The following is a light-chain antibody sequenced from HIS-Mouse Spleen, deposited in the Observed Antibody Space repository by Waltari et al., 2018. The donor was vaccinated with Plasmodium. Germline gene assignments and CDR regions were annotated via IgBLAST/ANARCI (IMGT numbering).Light chain of an antibody. CDR1: ALPKKY. V-gene: IGLV3-10*01. J-gene: IGLJ3*02. Sequence: SYELTQPPSVSVSPGQTARITCSGDALPKKYAYWYPQKSGQAPVLVIYEDSKRPSGIPERFSGSSSGTMATLTISGAQVEDEADYDCYSTDSSGNHRVFGGGTKLTVL. CDR2: EDS. CDR3: YSTDSSGNHRV.